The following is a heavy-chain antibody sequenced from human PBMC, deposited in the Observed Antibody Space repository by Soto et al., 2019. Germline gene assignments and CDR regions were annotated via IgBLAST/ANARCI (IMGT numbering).Heavy chain of an antibody. J-gene: IGHJ4*02. V-gene: IGHV4-34*01. CDR3: ARGTNLRCFD. D-gene: IGHD3-9*01. Sequence: QVQLQQWGAGLLKPSETLSLTCAAYGGSFGAYYWTWIRQPPGKGLEWIGEINHSGSTNYNPSLEXXVXIXXDTSKNQFSLKLSSVTAADTAVYYCARGTNLRCFDWGQGTLVTVSS. CDR1: GGSFGAYY. CDR2: INHSGST.